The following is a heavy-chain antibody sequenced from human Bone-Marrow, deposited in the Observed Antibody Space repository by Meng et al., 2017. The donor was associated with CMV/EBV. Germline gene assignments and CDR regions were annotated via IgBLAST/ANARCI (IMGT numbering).Heavy chain of an antibody. D-gene: IGHD6-6*01. CDR2: INHSGST. Sequence: VQLQQWGAGLLKPSETLSPTRSVYGGSFSGYYWSWIRQPPGKGLEWIGEINHSGSTNYNPSLKSRVTISVDTSKNQFSLKLSSVTAADTAVYYCCGRSRQLARVRPFDYWGQGTLVTVSS. CDR1: GGSFSGYY. V-gene: IGHV4-34*01. J-gene: IGHJ4*02. CDR3: CGRSRQLARVRPFDY.